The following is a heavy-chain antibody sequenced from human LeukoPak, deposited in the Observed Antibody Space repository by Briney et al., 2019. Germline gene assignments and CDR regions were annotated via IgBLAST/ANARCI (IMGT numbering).Heavy chain of an antibody. CDR2: ISGSGGST. J-gene: IGHJ6*02. D-gene: IGHD6-19*01. Sequence: PGRSLRLSCAASGFTFSSYAMHWVRQAPGKGLEWVSAISGSGGSTYYADSVKGRFTISRDNSKNTLYLQMNSLRAEDTAVYYCAKAEQQWLVDYYGMDVWGQGTTVTVSS. CDR3: AKAEQQWLVDYYGMDV. CDR1: GFTFSSYA. V-gene: IGHV3-23*01.